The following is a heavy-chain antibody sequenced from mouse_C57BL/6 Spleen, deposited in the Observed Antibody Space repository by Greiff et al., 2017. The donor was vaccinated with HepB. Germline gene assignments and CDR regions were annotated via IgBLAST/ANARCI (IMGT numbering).Heavy chain of an antibody. CDR2: IYPGNSDT. J-gene: IGHJ2*01. D-gene: IGHD2-4*01. Sequence: DVQLQESGTVLARPGASVKMSCKTSGYTFTSYWLHWVKQRPGQGLEWIGAIYPGNSDTSYNQKFKGKAKLTAVTSASTAYMELSSLTNEDSAVYYCTSGEGLRYFDYWGQGTTLTVSS. CDR3: TSGEGLRYFDY. V-gene: IGHV1-5*01. CDR1: GYTFTSYW.